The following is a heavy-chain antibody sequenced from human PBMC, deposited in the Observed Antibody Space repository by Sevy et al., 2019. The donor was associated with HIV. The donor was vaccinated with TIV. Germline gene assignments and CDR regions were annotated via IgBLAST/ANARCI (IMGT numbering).Heavy chain of an antibody. CDR1: GVSFSDYY. J-gene: IGHJ4*02. CDR2: VSQSGSA. Sequence: ETLSLTCAVSGVSFSDYYWAWIRQPPGKGLEWIGVVSQSGSANYNPSLRSRVIMSLDTSNNHFSLKLTSVTAADTAVYYCARGPLFSPEYCSGGTCPTIDYWSQGTLVTVSS. D-gene: IGHD2-15*01. CDR3: ARGPLFSPEYCSGGTCPTIDY. V-gene: IGHV4-34*01.